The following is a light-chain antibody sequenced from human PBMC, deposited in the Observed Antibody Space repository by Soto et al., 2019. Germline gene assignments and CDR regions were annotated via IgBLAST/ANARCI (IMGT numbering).Light chain of an antibody. CDR3: QQYNFSPPNT. CDR2: HAS. CDR1: QSINND. V-gene: IGKV3-15*01. Sequence: IVLTQSPATLSLSPGEIATLSCRASQSINNDLAWYQQKPGQAPRLLVCHASTRATGIPARFSGSGSGTEFNLTINGLQSEDSAVYYCQQYNFSPPNTFGEGTKVDI. J-gene: IGKJ4*01.